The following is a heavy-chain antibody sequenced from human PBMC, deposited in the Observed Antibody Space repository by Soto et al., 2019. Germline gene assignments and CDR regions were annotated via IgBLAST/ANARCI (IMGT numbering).Heavy chain of an antibody. Sequence: QVQLVESGGGVVQPGRSLRLSCAASGFTFSSYGMHWVRQAPGKGLEWVAVISYDGSNKYYADSVKGRFTISRDNSKNTLYLQMNSLRAEDTAVYYCAKEERIAVAVPKGGMDVWGQGTTVTASS. CDR2: ISYDGSNK. CDR1: GFTFSSYG. D-gene: IGHD6-19*01. J-gene: IGHJ6*02. V-gene: IGHV3-30*18. CDR3: AKEERIAVAVPKGGMDV.